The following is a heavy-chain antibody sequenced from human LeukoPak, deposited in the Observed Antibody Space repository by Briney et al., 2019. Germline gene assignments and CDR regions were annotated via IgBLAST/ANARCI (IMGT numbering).Heavy chain of an antibody. CDR1: GFTFSSYS. D-gene: IGHD2-2*01. J-gene: IGHJ4*02. CDR2: ISSSSSTI. Sequence: PGGSLRLSCAASGFTFSSYSMNWVRQAPGKGLEWVSYISSSSSTIYYADSVKGRFTISRDNAKNSLYLQMNSLRAEDTAVYYCARDEVPAGGGVPAKHDYWGQGTLVTVSS. V-gene: IGHV3-48*01. CDR3: ARDEVPAGGGVPAKHDY.